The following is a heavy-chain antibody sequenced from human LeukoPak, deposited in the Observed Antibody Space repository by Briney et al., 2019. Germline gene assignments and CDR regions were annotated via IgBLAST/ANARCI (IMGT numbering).Heavy chain of an antibody. CDR1: GGSISSYY. Sequence: PSETLSLTCTVSGGSISSYYWSWIRQPAGKGLEVIGRIYTSGSTNYNPSLKSRVTMSVDTSKNHFSLKLSSVTAADTAVYYCARVGWELRDAFDIWGQGTMVTVSS. J-gene: IGHJ3*02. CDR3: ARVGWELRDAFDI. D-gene: IGHD1-26*01. V-gene: IGHV4-4*07. CDR2: IYTSGST.